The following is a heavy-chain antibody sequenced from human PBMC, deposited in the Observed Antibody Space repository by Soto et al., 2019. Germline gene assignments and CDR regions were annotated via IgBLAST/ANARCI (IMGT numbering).Heavy chain of an antibody. Sequence: GGSLRLSCAASGFTFSSYGMHWVRQAPGKGLEWVAVIWYDGSNKYYADSVKGRFTISRDNSKNTLYLQMNSLRAEDTAVYYCATLTGGTVDYWGQGTLATVSS. V-gene: IGHV3-33*01. D-gene: IGHD2-15*01. CDR3: ATLTGGTVDY. J-gene: IGHJ4*02. CDR1: GFTFSSYG. CDR2: IWYDGSNK.